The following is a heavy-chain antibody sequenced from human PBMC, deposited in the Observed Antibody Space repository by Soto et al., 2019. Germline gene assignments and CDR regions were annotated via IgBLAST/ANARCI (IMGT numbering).Heavy chain of an antibody. D-gene: IGHD6-13*01. CDR3: ASASSSSRHDY. V-gene: IGHV1-18*01. CDR1: GYTFTSYG. Sequence: QVQLVQSGAEVKKPGASVKVSCKASGYTFTSYGISWVRQAPGQGLEWMGWISAYNGNTNSAQKLQGRVTMTTDTSTSTAYIALRSLSSDDTAVYYCASASSSSRHDYWAHGTLVTVSS. CDR2: ISAYNGNT. J-gene: IGHJ4*01.